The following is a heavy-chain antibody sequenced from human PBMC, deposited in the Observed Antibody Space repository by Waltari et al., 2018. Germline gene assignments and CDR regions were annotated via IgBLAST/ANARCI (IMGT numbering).Heavy chain of an antibody. CDR3: AKDAFGNTYVDH. J-gene: IGHJ4*02. Sequence: QAQLVESGGGVVKPGMSLNLSCTGTGISISSYGMHWVRQAPGKGLEWVALIWFDGGQTYYADSVRGRFTISRDNSKNTLYLDMNSLKLNDTAIYYCAKDAFGNTYVDHWGQGTLVTVAS. CDR2: IWFDGGQT. D-gene: IGHD3-10*01. V-gene: IGHV3-33*06. CDR1: GISISSYG.